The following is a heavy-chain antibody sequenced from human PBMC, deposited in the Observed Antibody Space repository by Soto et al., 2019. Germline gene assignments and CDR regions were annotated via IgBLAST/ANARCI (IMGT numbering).Heavy chain of an antibody. D-gene: IGHD6-13*01. Sequence: QVQLQQSGPGLVKPSQTLSLTCAISGDSVSSYSVVWNWIRQSPSGGLEWLGRTYYRSKWYREYATSAQIRLTVTADTSTNHVSLQLDSGTPDDTAVYYFARLIGNSWLDYWGQGTLVTVSS. J-gene: IGHJ4*02. V-gene: IGHV6-1*01. CDR1: GDSVSSYSVV. CDR2: TYYRSKWYR. CDR3: ARLIGNSWLDY.